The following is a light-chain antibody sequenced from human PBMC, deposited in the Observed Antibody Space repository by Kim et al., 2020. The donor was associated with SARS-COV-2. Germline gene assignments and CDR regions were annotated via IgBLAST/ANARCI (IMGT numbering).Light chain of an antibody. V-gene: IGKV1-16*01. J-gene: IGKJ5*01. CDR2: AAG. Sequence: ASVGDTVTITCRASQGVNNYVAWYQQKPGKVPRLLIFAAGRLQRGVPSRFRGSVSGPDFILTISSLQPEDFASYYCQQYDTYPLTFGQGTRLEIK. CDR3: QQYDTYPLT. CDR1: QGVNNY.